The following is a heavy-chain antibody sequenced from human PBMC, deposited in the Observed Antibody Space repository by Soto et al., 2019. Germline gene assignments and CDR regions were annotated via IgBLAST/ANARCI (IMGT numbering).Heavy chain of an antibody. V-gene: IGHV4-4*07. Sequence: SETLSLTCTVSGASISSYFWSWIRQPAGKGLEWIGRIYTSGSTDYNPSLESRVTMSVDTSKKQVSLKLTSVTAADTAVYYCAAICSSPSCYGTGVWGPGTTVTVSS. CDR1: GASISSYF. CDR3: AAICSSPSCYGTGV. CDR2: IYTSGST. J-gene: IGHJ6*02. D-gene: IGHD2-2*01.